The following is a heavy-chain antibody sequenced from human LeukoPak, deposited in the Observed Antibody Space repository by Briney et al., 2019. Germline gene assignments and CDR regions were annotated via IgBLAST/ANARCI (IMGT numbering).Heavy chain of an antibody. CDR3: ARGTDDRSYDFWSVYRKPRFDP. CDR1: GGSISSHY. D-gene: IGHD3-3*01. Sequence: PSETLSLTCAVYGGSISSHYWSWIRQPPGKGLEWIGYIYYSGSANYNPSLKSRVTISVDTSKNQFSLKLSSVTAADTAVYYCARGTDDRSYDFWSVYRKPRFDPWGQGTLVTVSS. CDR2: IYYSGSA. V-gene: IGHV4-59*11. J-gene: IGHJ5*02.